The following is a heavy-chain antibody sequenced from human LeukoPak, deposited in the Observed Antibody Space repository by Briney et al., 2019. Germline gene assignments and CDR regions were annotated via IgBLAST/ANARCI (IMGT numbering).Heavy chain of an antibody. CDR1: GFTFSGSA. Sequence: PGGSLRLSCAAAGFTFSGSAMRWVRQASGKGREWVGSIRSKANSYATAYAASVTGRFTISRDDSKSTAYLQMNSLKTEDTAVYYWTSLHDYGDCWGQGTLVTVSS. J-gene: IGHJ4*02. CDR2: IRSKANSYAT. CDR3: TSLHDYGDC. V-gene: IGHV3-73*01.